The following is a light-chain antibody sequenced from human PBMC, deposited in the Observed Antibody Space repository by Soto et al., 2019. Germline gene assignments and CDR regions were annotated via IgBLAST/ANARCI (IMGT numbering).Light chain of an antibody. J-gene: IGKJ5*01. CDR1: QSVSNS. CDR2: DAS. CDR3: QQRSNWPIT. V-gene: IGKV3-11*01. Sequence: EIVLTQSPAALSLSPGERATLSFRASQSVSNSLAWYQQKPGQAPRFLIYDASNRATGIPARFSGSGSGTDFTLTISSLEPEDFAVYYCQQRSNWPITFGQGTRLEIK.